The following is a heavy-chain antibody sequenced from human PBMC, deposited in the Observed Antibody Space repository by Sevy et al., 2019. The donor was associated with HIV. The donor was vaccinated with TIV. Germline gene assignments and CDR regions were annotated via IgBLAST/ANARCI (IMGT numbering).Heavy chain of an antibody. CDR2: ISGSGGST. Sequence: GGSLRLSCAASGFTFSSYAMSWVRQAPGKGLEWVSAISGSGGSTYYADSVKGRFTISRDNSKNTLYLQMNSLRAEDTAVYYYAKAVPYYDSSGYSYQFDYWGQGTLVTVSS. V-gene: IGHV3-23*01. CDR3: AKAVPYYDSSGYSYQFDY. D-gene: IGHD3-22*01. CDR1: GFTFSSYA. J-gene: IGHJ4*02.